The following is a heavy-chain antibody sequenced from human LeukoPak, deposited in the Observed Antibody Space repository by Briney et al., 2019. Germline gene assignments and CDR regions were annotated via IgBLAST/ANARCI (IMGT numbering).Heavy chain of an antibody. Sequence: SSETLSLTCAVSDGSISSGGYSWSWIRQPPGKGLEWIGYIYYSGSTYYNPSLKSRVTISVDTSKNQFSLKLSSVTAADTAVYYCARPRSGYDLFDYWGQGTLVTVSS. CDR3: ARPRSGYDLFDY. D-gene: IGHD5-12*01. CDR1: DGSISSGGYS. CDR2: IYYSGST. V-gene: IGHV4-30-4*07. J-gene: IGHJ4*02.